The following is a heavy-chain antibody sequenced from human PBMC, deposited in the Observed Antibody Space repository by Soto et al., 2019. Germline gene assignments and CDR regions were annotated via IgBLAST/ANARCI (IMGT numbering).Heavy chain of an antibody. D-gene: IGHD3-3*01. CDR3: ATDSNYDVSNSF. CDR1: GGTLNNYA. V-gene: IGHV1-69*13. Sequence: VKVSCKASGGTLNNYAINWVRQAPGQGLEWMGGILPVSAPPDYAQKFRGRVSITADHSTSTVYMELSRLKSDDTAVYFCATDSNYDVSNSFWGQGTLVTVSS. CDR2: ILPVSAPP. J-gene: IGHJ4*02.